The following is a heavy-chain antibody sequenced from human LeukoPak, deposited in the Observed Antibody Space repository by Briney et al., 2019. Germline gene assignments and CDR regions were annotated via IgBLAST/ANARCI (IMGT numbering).Heavy chain of an antibody. J-gene: IGHJ5*02. Sequence: NPSETLSLTCTVSGGSISTYYWSWIRQPPGKGLEWIGYIYYSGSTNYNPSLKSRVTISVDTSKNQFSLKLTSVTAADTAVYYCARGLVVVVAATGDWFDPWGQGTLVTVSS. D-gene: IGHD2-15*01. CDR1: GGSISTYY. V-gene: IGHV4-59*08. CDR2: IYYSGST. CDR3: ARGLVVVVAATGDWFDP.